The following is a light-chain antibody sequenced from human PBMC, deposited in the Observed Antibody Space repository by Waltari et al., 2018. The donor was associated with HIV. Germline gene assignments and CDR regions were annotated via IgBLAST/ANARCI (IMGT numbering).Light chain of an antibody. Sequence: QSALTQPASVSGSPGKSITISCTGSSSDIGAYNFVSWYQQRPGKAPKLMIYEVSDRPSGSSNRFSGSKSGITASLTISGLQADDEADYYCASYTRSGILLFGGGTRLTVL. V-gene: IGLV2-14*01. J-gene: IGLJ2*01. CDR3: ASYTRSGILL. CDR1: SSDIGAYNF. CDR2: EVS.